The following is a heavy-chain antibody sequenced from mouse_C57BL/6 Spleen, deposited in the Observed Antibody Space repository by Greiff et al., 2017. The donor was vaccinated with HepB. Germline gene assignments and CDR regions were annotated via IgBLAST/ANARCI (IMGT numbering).Heavy chain of an antibody. D-gene: IGHD1-1*01. V-gene: IGHV5-6*01. CDR3: ARHGPHDGSSPAWFAY. J-gene: IGHJ3*01. CDR1: GFTFSSYG. CDR2: ISSGGSYT. Sequence: EVKLVESGGDLVKPGGSLKLSCAASGFTFSSYGMSWVRQTPDKRLEWVATISSGGSYTYYPDSVKGRFTISRDNAKNTLYLQMSSLKSEDTAMYYCARHGPHDGSSPAWFAYWGQGTLVTVSA.